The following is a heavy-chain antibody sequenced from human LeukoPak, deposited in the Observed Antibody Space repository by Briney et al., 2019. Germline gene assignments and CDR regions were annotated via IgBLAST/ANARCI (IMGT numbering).Heavy chain of an antibody. CDR1: GFTFSSYA. V-gene: IGHV3-23*01. CDR3: AKDYCSSTSCEKDY. Sequence: PGGSLRLSCVASGFTFSSYAMGWVRQAPGKGLEWVSAISGSGGSTYYADSVKGRFTISRDNSKNTLYLQMNSLRAEDTAVYYCAKDYCSSTSCEKDYWGQGTLVTVSS. CDR2: ISGSGGST. J-gene: IGHJ4*02. D-gene: IGHD2-2*01.